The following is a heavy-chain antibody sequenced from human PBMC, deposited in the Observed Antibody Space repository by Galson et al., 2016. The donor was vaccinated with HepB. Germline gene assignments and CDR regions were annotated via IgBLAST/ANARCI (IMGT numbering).Heavy chain of an antibody. Sequence: SETLSLTCSVSGGSISGHPWTWIRQPPGQGLEWMGYIDHNEYTNNNPSLKSRVTVSVDTSKNQISLKLRSVTAADTAIYYCARGDGVVTSGLDYWGQGILVTVSS. V-gene: IGHV4-59*11. CDR2: IDHNEYT. D-gene: IGHD3-3*01. CDR3: ARGDGVVTSGLDY. J-gene: IGHJ4*02. CDR1: GGSISGHP.